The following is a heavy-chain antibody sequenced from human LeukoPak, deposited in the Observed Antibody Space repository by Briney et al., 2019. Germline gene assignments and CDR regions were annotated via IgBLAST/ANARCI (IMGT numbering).Heavy chain of an antibody. CDR1: GLTLSRYD. CDR3: ARGLTRRSGTEDNWFDP. J-gene: IGHJ5*02. Sequence: PGGSLRLSCTASGLTLSRYDIHWVRQAPGKGLEWVSAMGTSGDTHYSGSVKGRFTISRENDKNSLYLQMDSLRAGDTAVYYCARGLTRRSGTEDNWFDPWGQGTLVTVSS. V-gene: IGHV3-13*01. CDR2: MGTSGDT. D-gene: IGHD1-7*01.